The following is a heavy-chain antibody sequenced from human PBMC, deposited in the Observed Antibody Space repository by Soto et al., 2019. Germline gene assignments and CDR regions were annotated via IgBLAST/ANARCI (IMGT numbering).Heavy chain of an antibody. J-gene: IGHJ6*02. V-gene: IGHV4-30-4*01. CDR3: ARGSSSYYDYGMDV. Sequence: PSETLSLTCSVSGGTINSGDYFWSWIRQPPGKGLEWIGSIFYTGSTSYNPSLKSRVTMSVDTSKNQFSLRLTSVTAADTAVYFCARGSSSYYDYGMDVWGQGTTVTVSS. CDR1: GGTINSGDYF. CDR2: IFYTGST. D-gene: IGHD6-6*01.